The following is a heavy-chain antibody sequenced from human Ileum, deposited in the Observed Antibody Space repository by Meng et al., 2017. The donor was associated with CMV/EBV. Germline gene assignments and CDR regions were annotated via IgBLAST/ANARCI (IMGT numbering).Heavy chain of an antibody. J-gene: IGHJ4*02. Sequence: QMQLQXSGPVLVRPSGTLSLTCVVSGGSLIGTNWWNWVRQPPGGGLEWIGEIFHSGASNXXPSLXSXATISIDNSKNQXXLRLTSXTVXXXAXYFCADPPAGLWGQGVLVTVSS. CDR2: IFHSGAS. CDR1: GGSLIGTNW. CDR3: ADPPAGL. D-gene: IGHD3-16*01. V-gene: IGHV4-4*02.